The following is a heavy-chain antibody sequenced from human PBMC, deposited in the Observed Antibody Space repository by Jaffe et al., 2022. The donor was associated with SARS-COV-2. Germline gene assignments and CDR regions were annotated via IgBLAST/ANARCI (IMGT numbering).Heavy chain of an antibody. CDR3: AREGNYDSTGIPVD. CDR2: VSFDGSNK. V-gene: IGHV3-30-3*01. J-gene: IGHJ4*02. Sequence: QVQLVESGGTVVQPGRSLRLSCAASGFTFSRYGMHWVRQAPDKGLEWVAVVSFDGSNKNYRDSVKGRFTISRDNSRTTLYLQMNSLRAEDTAVYYCAREGNYDSTGIPVDWGQGTLVTVSS. D-gene: IGHD3-22*01. CDR1: GFTFSRYG.